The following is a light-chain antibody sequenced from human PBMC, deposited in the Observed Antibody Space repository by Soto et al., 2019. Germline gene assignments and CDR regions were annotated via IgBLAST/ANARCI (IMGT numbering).Light chain of an antibody. V-gene: IGKV1-39*01. Sequence: DIQMTQSPSSLSASVGDRVTITCRASQSISSYLNWYQQKPGKAPKLLIYAACSLHSGVPSRFSGSGSGTYFTLTISSLQPEDFATYYCQQSYSISFGQGTKLEIK. CDR2: AAC. CDR3: QQSYSIS. J-gene: IGKJ2*01. CDR1: QSISSY.